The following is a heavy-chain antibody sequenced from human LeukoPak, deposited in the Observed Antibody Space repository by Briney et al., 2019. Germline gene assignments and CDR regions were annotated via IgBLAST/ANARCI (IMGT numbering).Heavy chain of an antibody. CDR1: GFTFSSYW. J-gene: IGHJ4*02. CDR3: AKGYYDSSGRPNYFDY. CDR2: ISGSGGST. Sequence: GGSLRLSCAASGFTFSSYWMSWVRQAPGKGLEWVSAISGSGGSTYYADSVKGRFTISRDNSKNTLYLQMNSLRAEDTAVYYCAKGYYDSSGRPNYFDYWGQGTLVTVSS. D-gene: IGHD3-22*01. V-gene: IGHV3-23*01.